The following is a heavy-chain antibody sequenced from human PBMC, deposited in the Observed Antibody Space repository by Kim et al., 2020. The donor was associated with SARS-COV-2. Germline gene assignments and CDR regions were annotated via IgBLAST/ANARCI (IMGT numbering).Heavy chain of an antibody. J-gene: IGHJ4*02. D-gene: IGHD5-12*01. Sequence: SETLSLTCTVSGGSISSSSYYWGWIRQPPGKGLEWIGSIYYSGSTYYNPSLKSRVTISVDTSKNQFSLKLSSVTAAGTAVYYCARHRREWLETIPDYFDYWGQGTLGTVPS. CDR1: GGSISSSSYY. CDR3: ARHRREWLETIPDYFDY. CDR2: IYYSGST. V-gene: IGHV4-39*01.